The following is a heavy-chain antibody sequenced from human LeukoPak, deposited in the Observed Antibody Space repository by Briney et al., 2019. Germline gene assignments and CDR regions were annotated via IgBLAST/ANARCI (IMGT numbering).Heavy chain of an antibody. Sequence: SETLSLTCAVYGGSFSGYYWSWMRQPLAKGREWMGEINHSGSTNYNPSLKSRVTISVETSKNQFSLKLSSVTAADTAVYYCARSWRGYGPSNWFDPWGQGTLVTVSS. CDR1: GGSFSGYY. D-gene: IGHD5-18*01. J-gene: IGHJ5*02. V-gene: IGHV4-34*01. CDR3: ARSWRGYGPSNWFDP. CDR2: INHSGST.